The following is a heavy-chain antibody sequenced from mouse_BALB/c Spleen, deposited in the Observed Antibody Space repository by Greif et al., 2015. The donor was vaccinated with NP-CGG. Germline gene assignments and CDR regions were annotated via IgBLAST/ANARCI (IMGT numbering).Heavy chain of an antibody. V-gene: IGHV1-7*01. D-gene: IGHD5-1-1*01. Sequence: VQVVESGAELAKPGASVKMSCKASGYTFTSYWMHWVKQRPGQGLEWIGYINPSTGYTEYNQKFKDKATLTADKSSSTAYMQLSSLTSEDSAVYYCARFLIPFAYWGQGTLVTVSA. CDR3: ARFLIPFAY. J-gene: IGHJ3*01. CDR1: GYTFTSYW. CDR2: INPSTGYT.